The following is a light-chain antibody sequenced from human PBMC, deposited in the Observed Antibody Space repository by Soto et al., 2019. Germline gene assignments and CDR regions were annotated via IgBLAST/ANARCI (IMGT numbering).Light chain of an antibody. V-gene: IGKV3-20*01. CDR3: QQYGRSPGLLT. Sequence: EIVLTQSPGTLSLSPGERVTLSCRASQSATSTYLAWYQQKPGQAPRLLIYDASTRATGIPDRFSGSGSGTDFTLTISRLEPEDFAVYYCQQYGRSPGLLTFGPGTKVDIK. CDR1: QSATSTY. CDR2: DAS. J-gene: IGKJ3*01.